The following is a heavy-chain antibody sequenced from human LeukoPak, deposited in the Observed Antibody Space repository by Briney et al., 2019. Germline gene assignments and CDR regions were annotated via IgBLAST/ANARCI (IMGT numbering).Heavy chain of an antibody. V-gene: IGHV3-23*01. D-gene: IGHD2/OR15-2a*01. J-gene: IGHJ4*02. CDR2: IVGNGGGI. CDR1: GFIFSTYA. Sequence: GGSLRLSCAASGFIFSTYAMNWVRQAPGKGLEWVSVIVGNGGGIHYADSVKGRFTISRDNAKNTLYLQMNSLRAEDSAVYYCAKDRIPDGKYSIDFWGQGTPVTVSS. CDR3: AKDRIPDGKYSIDF.